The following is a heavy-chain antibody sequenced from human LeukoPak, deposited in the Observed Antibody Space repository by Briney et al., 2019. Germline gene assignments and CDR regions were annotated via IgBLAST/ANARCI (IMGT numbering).Heavy chain of an antibody. CDR2: IWFDGTNK. D-gene: IGHD6-19*01. J-gene: IGHJ4*02. V-gene: IGHV3-33*06. Sequence: GGSLRLSCAASGFTFSSYAMHWVRQAPGTGLELVAVIWFDGTNKYYGDSVRGRFTISRDNSKNRLYLQMNSLRAEDTAVYYCAKARGSGWQDPWYLDYWGQGTLVTVSS. CDR3: AKARGSGWQDPWYLDY. CDR1: GFTFSSYA.